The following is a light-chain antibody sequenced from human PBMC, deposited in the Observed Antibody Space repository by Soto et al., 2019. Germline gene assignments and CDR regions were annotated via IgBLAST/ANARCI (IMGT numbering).Light chain of an antibody. V-gene: IGKV1-6*01. J-gene: IGKJ4*01. CDR2: AAS. CDR3: LQDYTYPLT. Sequence: AIQMTQSPSSLSASVGDRVTITCRASQGIRNDLGWYQQKPGKAPKLLIYAASSLQSGVPSRFGGSGSGTDFPLTISSLQPEDFATYYCLQDYTYPLTFGGGTKVEIK. CDR1: QGIRND.